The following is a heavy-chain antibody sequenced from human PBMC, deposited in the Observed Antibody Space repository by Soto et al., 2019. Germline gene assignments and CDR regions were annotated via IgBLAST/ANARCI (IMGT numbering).Heavy chain of an antibody. CDR2: IYYRGST. D-gene: IGHD6-13*01. Sequence: QVQLQESGPGLVKPSQTLSLTCTVSGGSISSCGYYWSWIRQHPGKGLEWIGYIYYRGSTYYNPSLKSRVTISVDTSKNQFSLKLSSVTAADTAVYYCARGGSSSPYCDSWGQGTLVTVSS. J-gene: IGHJ4*02. CDR1: GGSISSCGYY. V-gene: IGHV4-31*03. CDR3: ARGGSSSPYCDS.